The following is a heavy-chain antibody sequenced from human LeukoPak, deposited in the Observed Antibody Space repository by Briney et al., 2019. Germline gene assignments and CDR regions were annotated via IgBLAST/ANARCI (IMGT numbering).Heavy chain of an antibody. CDR1: GYTFTSYY. CDR2: INPSGGST. V-gene: IGHV1-46*01. J-gene: IGHJ4*02. Sequence: ASVKVSYKASGYTFTSYYMHWVRQAPGQGLEWMGIINPSGGSTSYAQKFQGRVTMTRDMSTSTVYMELSSLRSEDTAVYYCARDREGALDYWGQGTLVTVSS. D-gene: IGHD1-26*01. CDR3: ARDREGALDY.